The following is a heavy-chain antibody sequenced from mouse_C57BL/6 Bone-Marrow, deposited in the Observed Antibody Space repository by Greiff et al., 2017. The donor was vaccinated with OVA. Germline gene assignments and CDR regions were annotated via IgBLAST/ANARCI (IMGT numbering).Heavy chain of an antibody. CDR1: GFTFSSYA. Sequence: EVHLVESGGGLVKPGGSLKLSCAASGFTFSSYAMSWVRQTPEKRLEWVATISDGGSYTYYPDNVKGRFTISRDNAKNNLYLQMSHLKSEDTAMYYCARETTVVGDYAMDYWGQGTSVTVSS. D-gene: IGHD1-1*01. CDR2: ISDGGSYT. CDR3: ARETTVVGDYAMDY. V-gene: IGHV5-4*01. J-gene: IGHJ4*01.